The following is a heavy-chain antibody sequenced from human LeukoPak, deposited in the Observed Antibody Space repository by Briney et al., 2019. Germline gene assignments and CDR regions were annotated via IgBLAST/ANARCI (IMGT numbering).Heavy chain of an antibody. V-gene: IGHV1-2*02. CDR1: GYTFTGYY. J-gene: IGHJ3*02. CDR3: ARGINPLGGPSDAFDI. Sequence: ASVKVSCKASGYTFTGYYMHWVRQAPGQGLEWMGWINPNSGGTNYAQKFQGRVTMTRDTSISTAYMELSRLRSDDTAVYYCARGINPLGGPSDAFDIWGQGTMVTVSS. D-gene: IGHD3-16*01. CDR2: INPNSGGT.